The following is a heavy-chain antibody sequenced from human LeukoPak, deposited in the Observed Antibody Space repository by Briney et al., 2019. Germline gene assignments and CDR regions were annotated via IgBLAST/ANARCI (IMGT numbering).Heavy chain of an antibody. CDR1: GFTFSGYS. CDR2: INLTSTSI. CDR3: VRLRRNSDSSGYYYFYDY. V-gene: IGHV3-21*01. J-gene: IGHJ4*02. Sequence: GGSLRLSCAASGFTFSGYSISWVRQGPGKGLEWVWSINLTSTSIYYADAVKGRFTISTDNAKSSLYLQMNSLGAEDTARYYCVRLRRNSDSSGYYYFYDYWGQGTQVTVSS. D-gene: IGHD3-22*01.